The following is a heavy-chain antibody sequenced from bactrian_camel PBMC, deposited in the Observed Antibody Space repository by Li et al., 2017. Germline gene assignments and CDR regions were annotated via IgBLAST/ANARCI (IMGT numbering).Heavy chain of an antibody. J-gene: IGHJ6*01. CDR1: GFTFSSYA. CDR3: ATNQFCRDGDCYAGLFGR. Sequence: VQLVESGGGLVQPGGSLRLSCAASGFTFSSYAMNWVRQAPGKGLGWVSTINSGDGSTYYADSVKGRFTISRDNAKNTLYLQLNSLNPDDTAVYYCATNQFCRDGDCYAGLFGRWGQGTQVTVS. D-gene: IGHD1*01. CDR2: INSGDGST. V-gene: IGHV3S31*01.